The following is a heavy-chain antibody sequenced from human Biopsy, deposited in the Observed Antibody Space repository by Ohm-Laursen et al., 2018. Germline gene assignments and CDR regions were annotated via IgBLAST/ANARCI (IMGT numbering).Heavy chain of an antibody. Sequence: SQTLSLTCSVSGGSLSNFYWSWIRQPPGKGLEWIGYVYYTGSTDYNPSLQSRVTISVDTSKNHFSLRLRSVTPADTAIYYCARDRGYYSDRTVPGYFDLWGRGTLVTVSS. J-gene: IGHJ2*01. D-gene: IGHD3-22*01. V-gene: IGHV4-59*01. CDR2: VYYTGST. CDR1: GGSLSNFY. CDR3: ARDRGYYSDRTVPGYFDL.